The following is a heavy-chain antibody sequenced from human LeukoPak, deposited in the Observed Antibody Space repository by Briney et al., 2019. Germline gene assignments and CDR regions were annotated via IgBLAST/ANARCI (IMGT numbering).Heavy chain of an antibody. CDR1: GVNIYTSTYY. CDR3: ARQLAPVNDAFDI. D-gene: IGHD2-21*01. J-gene: IGHJ3*02. Sequence: SETLSLTCTVSGVNIYTSTYYWAWIRQPPGKGLEFIGSIYYNEDTYSNPSLRSRLTISVDTSTNQFSLRLNSVTAADTAVYYCARQLAPVNDAFDIWGQGTLVTVSS. V-gene: IGHV4-39*01. CDR2: IYYNEDT.